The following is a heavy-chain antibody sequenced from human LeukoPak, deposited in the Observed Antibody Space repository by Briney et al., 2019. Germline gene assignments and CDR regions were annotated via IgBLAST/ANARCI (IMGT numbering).Heavy chain of an antibody. CDR2: ISYDGSNK. V-gene: IGHV3-30*18. Sequence: GGSLRLSCAASGFTFSSYGIHWVRQAPGKGLEWVAVISYDGSNKYYADSVKGRFTISRDNTKNTLYLQMNSLRAEDTAVYYCAKTNSGWYNFDHWGPGTLVTVSS. J-gene: IGHJ4*02. CDR1: GFTFSSYG. D-gene: IGHD6-19*01. CDR3: AKTNSGWYNFDH.